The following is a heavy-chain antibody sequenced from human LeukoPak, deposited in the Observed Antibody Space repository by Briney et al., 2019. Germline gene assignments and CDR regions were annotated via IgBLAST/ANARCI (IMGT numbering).Heavy chain of an antibody. CDR2: INPSGGST. CDR1: GYTFTSYY. CDR3: ARALGLNWFDP. J-gene: IGHJ5*02. Sequence: ASVKVSCKASGYTFTSYYMHWVGQAPGQGLEWMGIINPSGGSTSYAQKFQGRVTMTRDTSTSTVYMELSSLRSEDTAVYYCARALGLNWFDPWGQGTLVTVSS. D-gene: IGHD3/OR15-3a*01. V-gene: IGHV1-46*01.